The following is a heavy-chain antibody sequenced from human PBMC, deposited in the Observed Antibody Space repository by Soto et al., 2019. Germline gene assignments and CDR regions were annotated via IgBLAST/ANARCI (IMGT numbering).Heavy chain of an antibody. V-gene: IGHV3-30-3*01. J-gene: IGHJ6*02. CDR2: ISYDGSNK. D-gene: IGHD2-2*01. CDR3: ARAHCSSTSCYSRYYYYGMDV. CDR1: GFTFSSYA. Sequence: SLRLSCAASGFTFSSYAMHWVRQAPGKGLEWVAVISYDGSNKYYADSVKGRFTISRDNSKNTLYLQMNSLRAEDTAVYYCARAHCSSTSCYSRYYYYGMDVWGQGTTVTVSS.